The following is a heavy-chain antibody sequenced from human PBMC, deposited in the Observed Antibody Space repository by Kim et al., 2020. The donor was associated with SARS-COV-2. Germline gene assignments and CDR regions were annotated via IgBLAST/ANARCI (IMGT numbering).Heavy chain of an antibody. CDR2: INTKTGNP. CDR1: GYIFSNYV. J-gene: IGHJ3*02. CDR3: AREWEGPGGSYGFEI. D-gene: IGHD2-8*02. V-gene: IGHV7-4-1*02. Sequence: ASVKVSCKASGYIFSNYVLNWVRQAPGQGLEWMGWINTKTGNPKYAQAFTGRFVFSLDTSVSTAYLQVNSLKTEDTAVYYCAREWEGPGGSYGFEIWGQGTMVTVSS.